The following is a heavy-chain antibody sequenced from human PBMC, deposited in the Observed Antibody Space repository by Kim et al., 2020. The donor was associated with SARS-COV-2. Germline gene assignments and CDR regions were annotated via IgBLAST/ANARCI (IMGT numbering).Heavy chain of an antibody. Sequence: GGSLRLSCAASGFTFGDYGMHWVRRAPGKGLEWVSSISWNSDSIGYADSVKGRFTISRDNVKNSLYLEMNSLRDEDTALYYCAKGRGFSSSNYFDYWGQG. CDR1: GFTFGDYG. D-gene: IGHD2-2*01. J-gene: IGHJ4*02. CDR2: ISWNSDSI. CDR3: AKGRGFSSSNYFDY. V-gene: IGHV3-9*01.